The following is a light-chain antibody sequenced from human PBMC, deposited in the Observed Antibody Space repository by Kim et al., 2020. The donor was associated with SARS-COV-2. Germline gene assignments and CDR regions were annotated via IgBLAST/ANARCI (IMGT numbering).Light chain of an antibody. CDR2: GTN. CDR3: NSRDSRGDHGV. V-gene: IGLV3-19*01. CDR1: SLRTYY. Sequence: SSELTQDSAVSVALGQTVRITCQGDSLRTYYANWYQQKPGQAPVLVIYGTNNRPSGIPDRFSCSSSGNTGSLTIPGAQAEDEADYYCNSRDSRGDHGVFG. J-gene: IGLJ3*02.